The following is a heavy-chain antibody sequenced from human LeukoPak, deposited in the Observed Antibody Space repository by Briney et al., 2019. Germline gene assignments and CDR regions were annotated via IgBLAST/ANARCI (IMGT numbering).Heavy chain of an antibody. J-gene: IGHJ6*02. CDR1: GFSFSTYA. CDR2: ISYDGSNE. Sequence: GGSLRLSCAASGFSFSTYAMHWVRQAPGKGLEWVAVISYDGSNEYYTDSVKGRFTISRDNSKNTLYVQMNSLRAEDTAVYYCARGDDILTGYCLYYGMDVWGQGTTVTVSS. V-gene: IGHV3-30-3*01. D-gene: IGHD3-9*01. CDR3: ARGDDILTGYCLYYGMDV.